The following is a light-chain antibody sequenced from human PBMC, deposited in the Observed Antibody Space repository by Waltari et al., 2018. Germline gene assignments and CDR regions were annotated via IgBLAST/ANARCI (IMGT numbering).Light chain of an antibody. CDR2: DAS. V-gene: IGKV1-33*01. CDR3: QQYDILPLT. J-gene: IGKJ4*01. CDR1: QDIRKF. Sequence: DIQLTQSPSSLSASVGDRVTIPCQASQDIRKFLNWFQQKPGTAPKVVIYDASNLEKGVPSRFSGSGSGTRFTLTISSLQPDDFATYYCQQYDILPLTFGGGTRVE.